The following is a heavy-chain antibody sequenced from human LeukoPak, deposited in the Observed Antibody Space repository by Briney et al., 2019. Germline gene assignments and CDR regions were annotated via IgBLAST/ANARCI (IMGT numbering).Heavy chain of an antibody. D-gene: IGHD6-19*01. V-gene: IGHV3-21*01. CDR3: ARRLASGWYGMDV. J-gene: IGHJ6*02. CDR2: ISSSRSYI. CDR1: GCTISSYS. Sequence: GGALTLTCAASGCTISSYSMNWVRQAPRKGLEWDSSISSSRSYIFYADSVKGRFTIFRDNAKNSLYLQMNSLTAEDTAVYYCARRLASGWYGMDVWGQGTTVTVSS.